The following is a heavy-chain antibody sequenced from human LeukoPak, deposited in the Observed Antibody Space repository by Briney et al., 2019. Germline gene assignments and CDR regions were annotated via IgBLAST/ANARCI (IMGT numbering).Heavy chain of an antibody. CDR2: IYHSGST. CDR1: GGSISSGGYS. D-gene: IGHD1-26*01. V-gene: IGHV4-30-2*01. CDR3: ARDASYPGDAFDI. Sequence: SQTLSLTCAVSGGSISSGGYSWSWIRQPPGKGLEWIGYIYHSGSTYYNPSLKSRVTMSVDTSKNQFSLKLSSVTAADTAVYYCARDASYPGDAFDIWGQGTMVTVSS. J-gene: IGHJ3*02.